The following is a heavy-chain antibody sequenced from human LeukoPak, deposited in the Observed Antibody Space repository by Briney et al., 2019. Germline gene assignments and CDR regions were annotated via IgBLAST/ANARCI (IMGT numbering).Heavy chain of an antibody. Sequence: GASVKVSCKTSGYSFTSYGISWVRQDPGQGLEWMGWISAYNGNTNYAQKVQGSVTMTTDTSTSTAYMELRSLRSDDTAVYYCARDATAASGYSLDHWGQGSLVTVSS. J-gene: IGHJ4*02. CDR1: GYSFTSYG. CDR3: ARDATAASGYSLDH. CDR2: ISAYNGNT. V-gene: IGHV1-18*01. D-gene: IGHD3-9*01.